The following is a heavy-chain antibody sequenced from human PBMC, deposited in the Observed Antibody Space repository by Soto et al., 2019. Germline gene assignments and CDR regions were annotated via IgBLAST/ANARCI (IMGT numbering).Heavy chain of an antibody. V-gene: IGHV3-7*01. CDR1: GFTFGTYW. Sequence: GGSLRLSCAASGFTFGTYWMSWVRQAPGKGLEWVANIKQDGSGKYYVDSVKGRFTISRDNAKNSLYLQMNSLRAEDTAVYYCARGKYWGQGTLVTVSS. CDR3: ARGKY. J-gene: IGHJ4*02. CDR2: IKQDGSGK.